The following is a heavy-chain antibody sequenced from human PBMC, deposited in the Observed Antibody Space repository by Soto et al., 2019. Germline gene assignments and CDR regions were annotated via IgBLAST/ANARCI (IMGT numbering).Heavy chain of an antibody. J-gene: IGHJ4*02. CDR3: ARKMNYYDSSGYHGYFDS. CDR2: IYSGGST. V-gene: IGHV3-53*01. D-gene: IGHD3-22*01. Sequence: PGGSLRLSCAASGFTVSTNYMSWVRQAPGKGLEWVSFIYSGGSTYYADSVKGRFTISRDNSKNTLYLQMNSLRAEDTAVYYCARKMNYYDSSGYHGYFDSWGQGTLVTVSS. CDR1: GFTVSTNY.